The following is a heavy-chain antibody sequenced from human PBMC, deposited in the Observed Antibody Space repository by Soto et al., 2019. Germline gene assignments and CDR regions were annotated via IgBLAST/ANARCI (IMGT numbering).Heavy chain of an antibody. CDR1: GFSFDEYA. Sequence: EVQLVESGGGLVQPGRSLRLSCGASGFSFDEYAMHWVRQAPGKGLEWVSGVSWNSGTMGYGDSVRGRFAISRDNAKNSLYLQMNSLTTEDTALYYCAKGFCSSTRCLTYSYMDVWGKGTTVTVSS. CDR2: VSWNSGTM. CDR3: AKGFCSSTRCLTYSYMDV. J-gene: IGHJ6*03. D-gene: IGHD2-2*01. V-gene: IGHV3-9*01.